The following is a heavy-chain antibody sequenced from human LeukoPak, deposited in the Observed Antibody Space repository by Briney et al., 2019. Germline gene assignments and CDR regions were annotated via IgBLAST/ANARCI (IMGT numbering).Heavy chain of an antibody. V-gene: IGHV3-21*01. Sequence: GGSLRLSCAASGFTFSSYSMNWVRQAPGKGLEWVSSISSSSSYIYYADSVKGRFTISRDNAKNSLYLQMNSLRAEDTAVYYCAKDSSRFGDYFDYWGQGTLVTVSS. J-gene: IGHJ4*02. CDR3: AKDSSRFGDYFDY. CDR2: ISSSSSYI. CDR1: GFTFSSYS. D-gene: IGHD3-10*01.